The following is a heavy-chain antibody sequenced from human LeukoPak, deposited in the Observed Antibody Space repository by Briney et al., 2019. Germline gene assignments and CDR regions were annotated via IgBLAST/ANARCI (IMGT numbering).Heavy chain of an antibody. V-gene: IGHV3-66*01. CDR3: VRDNLDSSGWSNYYYGMDV. D-gene: IGHD6-19*01. J-gene: IGHJ6*02. CDR1: GITVSTNY. Sequence: GGSLRLSCAAPGITVSTNYMSWVRQSPGKGLEWGSVIYIVGSTYNADSAKGRFTISRDNSKNTLYRQMNSLRAEDTAVYYCVRDNLDSSGWSNYYYGMDVWGQGTTVTVSS. CDR2: IYIVGST.